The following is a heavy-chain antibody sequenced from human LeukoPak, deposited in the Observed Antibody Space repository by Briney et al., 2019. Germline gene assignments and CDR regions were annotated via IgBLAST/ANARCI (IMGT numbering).Heavy chain of an antibody. CDR2: IYYSGST. D-gene: IGHD3-10*01. Sequence: SETLSLTCTVSGGSISSSSYYWGWIRQPPGTGLEWIGSIYYSGSTYYNPSLKSRVTISVDTSKNQFALKLSSVTAADTAVYYCARDAGMYYYGSGSNNWFDPWGQGTLVTVSS. CDR3: ARDAGMYYYGSGSNNWFDP. CDR1: GGSISSSSYY. J-gene: IGHJ5*02. V-gene: IGHV4-39*06.